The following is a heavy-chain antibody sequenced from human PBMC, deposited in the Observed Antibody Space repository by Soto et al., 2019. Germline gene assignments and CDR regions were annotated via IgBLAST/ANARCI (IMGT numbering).Heavy chain of an antibody. V-gene: IGHV1-18*01. D-gene: IGHD3-16*01. CDR1: GYTFTNFG. Sequence: QVQLVQSGAEVKKPGASVKVSCKASGYTFTNFGISWVRQAPGQGLEWMGWISAYNGNTNYAQKFQGRVTMTTDTGTSTAYMEVRSVRFDGTAVYYCARGGTPIDCWGQGTLVTVSS. CDR2: ISAYNGNT. J-gene: IGHJ4*02. CDR3: ARGGTPIDC.